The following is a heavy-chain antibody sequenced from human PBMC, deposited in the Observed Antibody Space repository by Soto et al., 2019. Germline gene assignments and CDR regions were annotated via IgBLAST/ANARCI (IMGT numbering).Heavy chain of an antibody. CDR2: IYYSGST. CDR3: ARGRRYSSSWYSDY. CDR1: GGSISSSSYY. D-gene: IGHD6-13*01. Sequence: SEALSLTCTVSGGSISSSSYYWGWIRQPPGKGLEWIGSIYYSGSTYYNPSLKSRVTISVDTSKNQFSLKLSSVTAADTAVYYCARGRRYSSSWYSDYWGQGTLVTVSS. V-gene: IGHV4-39*01. J-gene: IGHJ4*02.